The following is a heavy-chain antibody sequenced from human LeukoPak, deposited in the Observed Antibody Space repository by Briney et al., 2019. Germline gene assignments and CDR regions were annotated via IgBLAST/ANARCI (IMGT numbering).Heavy chain of an antibody. CDR3: ARDDYYYDSSGYNSYNWFDP. CDR2: IYTSGST. Sequence: SQTLSLTCTVSGGSISSGSYYWSWIRQPAGTGLEWIGRIYTSGSTNYNPSLKSRVTTSVDTSKNQFSLKLSSVTAADTAVYYCARDDYYYDSSGYNSYNWFDPWGQGTLVTVSS. V-gene: IGHV4-61*02. D-gene: IGHD3-22*01. CDR1: GGSISSGSYY. J-gene: IGHJ5*02.